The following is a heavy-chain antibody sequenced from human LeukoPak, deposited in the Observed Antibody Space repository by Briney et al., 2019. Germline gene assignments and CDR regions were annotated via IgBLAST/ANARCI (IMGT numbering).Heavy chain of an antibody. D-gene: IGHD2-2*01. CDR3: AKDPGDIVVVLSYYFDY. CDR1: GFTFSSYG. Sequence: PGGSLRLSCAASGFTFSSYGMHWVRQAPGKGLEWVAFIRYDGSNKYYADSVKGRFTISRDNSKNTLYLQMNSLRAEDTAVYYCAKDPGDIVVVLSYYFDYWGQGTLVTVSS. J-gene: IGHJ4*02. V-gene: IGHV3-30*02. CDR2: IRYDGSNK.